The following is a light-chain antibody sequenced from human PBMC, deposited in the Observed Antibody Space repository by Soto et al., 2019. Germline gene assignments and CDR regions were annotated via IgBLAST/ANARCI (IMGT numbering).Light chain of an antibody. CDR3: QQYNTYPLT. J-gene: IGKJ4*01. V-gene: IGKV1-5*03. CDR2: KAS. CDR1: QSISTW. Sequence: DIQMTQSPSNLCASVGDRVTKTCRASQSISTWLAWYQQKPGKAPKLLIYKASSLEGGVPSRFGGSGSGTLFNITISSLHPDDFATYYCQQYNTYPLTFGGGTKVDIK.